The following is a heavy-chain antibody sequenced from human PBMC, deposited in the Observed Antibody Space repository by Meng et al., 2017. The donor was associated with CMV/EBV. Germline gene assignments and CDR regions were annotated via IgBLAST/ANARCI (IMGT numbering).Heavy chain of an antibody. V-gene: IGHV5-51*01. J-gene: IGHJ4*02. D-gene: IGHD2-2*01. Sequence: KASGYSVTSNWIGWVRQMPGKGLERMGIISPGDSDTRYSPSFQGQVTISADKSISTAYLQWSSLKASDTAMYYCARLISSSTSCDDYWGQGTLVTVSS. CDR3: ARLISSSTSCDDY. CDR2: ISPGDSDT. CDR1: GYSVTSNW.